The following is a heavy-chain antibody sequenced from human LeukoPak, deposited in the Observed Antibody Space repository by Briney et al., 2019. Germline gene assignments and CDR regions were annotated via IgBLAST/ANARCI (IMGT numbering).Heavy chain of an antibody. V-gene: IGHV3-23*01. CDR2: ISGSGGST. D-gene: IGHD1-26*01. CDR1: GFTFSSYA. J-gene: IGHJ4*02. CDR3: ANPGVGAPV. Sequence: PGGSLRLXCAASGFTFSSYAMRWVRQAPGKGLEWVSAISGSGGSTYYADSVKGRFTISRDNSKNTLYLQMNSLRAEDTAVYYCANPGVGAPVWGQGTLVTVSS.